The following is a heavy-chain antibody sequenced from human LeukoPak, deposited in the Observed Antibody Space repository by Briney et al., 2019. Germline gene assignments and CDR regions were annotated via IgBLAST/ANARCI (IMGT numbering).Heavy chain of an antibody. J-gene: IGHJ4*02. V-gene: IGHV3-23*01. CDR3: AQCITIFGVVTPGYFDY. CDR1: GFTFSSYS. CDR2: ISGSGGST. D-gene: IGHD3-3*01. Sequence: GGSLRLSCAASGFTFSSYSMNWVRQAPGKGLEWVSAISGSGGSTYYADSVKGRFTISRDNSKNTLYLQMNSLRAEDTAVYYCAQCITIFGVVTPGYFDYWGQGTLVTVSS.